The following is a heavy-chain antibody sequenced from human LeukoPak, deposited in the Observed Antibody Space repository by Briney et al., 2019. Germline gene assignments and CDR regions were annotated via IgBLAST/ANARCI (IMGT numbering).Heavy chain of an antibody. V-gene: IGHV3-74*01. CDR2: INTDGTST. Sequence: PGGFLRLSCAASGFTFSSYWMHWVRQAPGKGLVWVSRINTDGTSTYHVDSVKGRFTISRDNAKNTLYLQLNSLRVEDTAVYYCARCGYCSGGDCSLSCPDFWGQGTLVTVSS. CDR1: GFTFSSYW. CDR3: ARCGYCSGGDCSLSCPDF. D-gene: IGHD2-21*02. J-gene: IGHJ4*02.